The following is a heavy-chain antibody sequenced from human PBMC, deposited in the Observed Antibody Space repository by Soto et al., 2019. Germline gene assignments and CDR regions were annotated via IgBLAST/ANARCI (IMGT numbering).Heavy chain of an antibody. D-gene: IGHD2-8*01. CDR2: GSASGRS. CDR3: ARGMVRYFYL. CDR1: GASISNCN. V-gene: IGHV4-4*07. J-gene: IGHJ2*01. Sequence: QVQLQESGPGLVKPSETLSLTCTVSGASISNCNWCWIRLPDGQGLQSLGRGSASGRSNYNPNLQGRVAMSLDTAKNQVSLRLTSLSAADTAVYFCARGMVRYFYLWGRGTLVTVFS.